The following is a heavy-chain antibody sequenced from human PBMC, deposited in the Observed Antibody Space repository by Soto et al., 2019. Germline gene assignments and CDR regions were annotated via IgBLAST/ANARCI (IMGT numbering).Heavy chain of an antibody. Sequence: ESLKSSQNCYGNHFATYLGGWVLQMPGKGLEWMGSIYPGDSETRYSPSFQGQVTISADKSISTAYLQWASLEASDTAMYYCARHYYYSAAYHYVGDYWGQGTLVTVPS. J-gene: IGHJ4*02. D-gene: IGHD3-22*01. CDR3: ARHYYYSAAYHYVGDY. CDR2: IYPGDSET. V-gene: IGHV5-51*01. CDR1: GNHFATYL.